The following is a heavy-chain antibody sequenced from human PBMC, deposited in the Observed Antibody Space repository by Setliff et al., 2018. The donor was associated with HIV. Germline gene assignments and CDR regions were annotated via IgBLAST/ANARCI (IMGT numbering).Heavy chain of an antibody. D-gene: IGHD1-26*01. CDR1: GYTFTTYG. V-gene: IGHV1-18*01. CDR2: ISAYNGNT. J-gene: IGHJ4*02. CDR3: ARGGSIVGASLYYFDY. Sequence: EASVKVSCKASGYTFTTYGISWVRQAPGQGLEWMGWISAYNGNTNYAQKLQGRVTMTTDTSTSTAYMELRSLRSDDTAVYYCARGGSIVGASLYYFDYWGQGTLVTVS.